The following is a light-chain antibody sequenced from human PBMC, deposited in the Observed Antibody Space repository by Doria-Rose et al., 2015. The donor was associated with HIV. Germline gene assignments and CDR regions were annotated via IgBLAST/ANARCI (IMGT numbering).Light chain of an antibody. J-gene: IGKJ1*01. CDR2: DAS. Sequence: EIVLTQSPGTLSLSPGERATLSGRASQSFSSTYLAWYQQKPGQATSLLIYDASTRATGIPDRFSASGSGTDFTLTINRLEPEDFALYYCHQYGTSWTFGQGTKVEI. CDR3: HQYGTSWT. CDR1: QSFSSTY. V-gene: IGKV3-20*01.